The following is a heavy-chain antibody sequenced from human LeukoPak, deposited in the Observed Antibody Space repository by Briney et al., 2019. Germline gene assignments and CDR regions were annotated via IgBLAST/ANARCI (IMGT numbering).Heavy chain of an antibody. D-gene: IGHD5-18*01. Sequence: GGSLRLSCAASGFTISGEEMNWARQAPGKGLEWVLHISGGGGPIYYRDSVKGRFSISSDTAKNSLYLQMNSLRAEDTTVYYCLGRKDTSMDYWGQGTLVTVSS. CDR3: LGRKDTSMDY. CDR1: GFTISGEE. J-gene: IGHJ4*02. CDR2: ISGGGGPI. V-gene: IGHV3-48*03.